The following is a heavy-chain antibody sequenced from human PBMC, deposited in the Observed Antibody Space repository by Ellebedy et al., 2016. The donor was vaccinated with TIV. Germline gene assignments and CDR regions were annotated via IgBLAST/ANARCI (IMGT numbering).Heavy chain of an antibody. J-gene: IGHJ4*02. CDR2: ISWNSGSI. CDR3: AKDNRMITFGGVIDY. CDR1: GFTFDDYA. Sequence: PGGSLRLSCAASGFTFDDYAMHWVRQAPGKGLEWVSGISWNSGSIGYVDSVKGRFTISRDNAKNSLYLQRNSLIPEDTALYYCAKDNRMITFGGVIDYWGQGTLVTVSS. V-gene: IGHV3-9*01. D-gene: IGHD3-16*01.